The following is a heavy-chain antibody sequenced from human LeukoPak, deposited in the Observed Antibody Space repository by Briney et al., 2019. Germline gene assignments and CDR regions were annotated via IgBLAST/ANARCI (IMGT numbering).Heavy chain of an antibody. D-gene: IGHD3-9*01. CDR2: ISSNGGST. Sequence: AGGSLRLSCAAFGFTFSSYAMHWVRQAPGKGLEYVSAISSNGGSTYYANSVKGRFTISRDNSKNTLYLQMGSLRAEDMAVYYCARDQMPQYDILTGPNAFDIWGQGTMVTVSS. J-gene: IGHJ3*02. V-gene: IGHV3-64*01. CDR1: GFTFSSYA. CDR3: ARDQMPQYDILTGPNAFDI.